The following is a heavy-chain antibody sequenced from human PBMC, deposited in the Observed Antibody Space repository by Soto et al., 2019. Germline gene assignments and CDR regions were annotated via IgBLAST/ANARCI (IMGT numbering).Heavy chain of an antibody. V-gene: IGHV3-13*05. CDR3: ARWNLQQLAFDY. J-gene: IGHJ4*02. CDR1: RFTFSSPD. Sequence: VSLRLSCAASRFTFSSPDMHGVRQDAGKGLEWVSGIGSAGDPYYSGSVKGRFTTSRENAKNVLYLQMNSLRAGDTGVYYCARWNLQQLAFDYWGQGTRVTVSS. CDR2: IGSAGDP. D-gene: IGHD6-13*01.